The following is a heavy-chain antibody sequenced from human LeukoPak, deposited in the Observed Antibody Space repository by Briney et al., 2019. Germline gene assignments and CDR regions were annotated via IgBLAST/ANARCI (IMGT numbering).Heavy chain of an antibody. CDR2: ISGSGGST. CDR3: AKDLMGVHYDFWSGYF. D-gene: IGHD3-3*01. Sequence: GGSLRLSCAASGFTFSSYAMSWVRQAPGKGLEWVSAISGSGGSTYYADSVKGRFTISRDNSKSTLYLQMNSLRAEDTAVYYCAKDLMGVHYDFWSGYFWGQGTLVTVSS. J-gene: IGHJ4*02. CDR1: GFTFSSYA. V-gene: IGHV3-23*01.